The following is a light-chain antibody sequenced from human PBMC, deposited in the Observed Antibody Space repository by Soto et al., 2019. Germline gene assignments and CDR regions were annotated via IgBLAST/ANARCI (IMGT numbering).Light chain of an antibody. CDR2: GTS. J-gene: IGKJ4*01. Sequence: IVLTQSPGTLPLSPGERATLSCRASQRVSSFYLAWYQQKPGQAPRLLIYGTSTRATGIPDRFSGSGSGSDFTLTISGLEPEDLAVYYCQQYGSSPLTFGGGTKVDIK. V-gene: IGKV3-20*01. CDR3: QQYGSSPLT. CDR1: QRVSSFY.